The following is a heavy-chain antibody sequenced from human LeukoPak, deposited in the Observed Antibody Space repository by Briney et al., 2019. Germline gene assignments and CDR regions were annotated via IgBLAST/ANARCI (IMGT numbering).Heavy chain of an antibody. D-gene: IGHD5-18*01. CDR2: ISYDGSNK. V-gene: IGHV3-30*18. CDR1: GFTFSSYG. Sequence: GRSLRLSCAASGFTFSSYGMHWVRQAPGKGLEWVAVISYDGSNKYYADSVKARFTISRDNSKNTLYLQMNSLRAEDTAVYYCANTRYSYGSRSFDIWGKGTMVTVSS. J-gene: IGHJ3*02. CDR3: ANTRYSYGSRSFDI.